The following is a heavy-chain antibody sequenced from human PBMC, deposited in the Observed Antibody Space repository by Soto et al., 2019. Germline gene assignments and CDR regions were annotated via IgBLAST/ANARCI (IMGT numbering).Heavy chain of an antibody. CDR3: ARRIQLWSPIDY. J-gene: IGHJ4*02. V-gene: IGHV3-66*01. D-gene: IGHD1-1*01. CDR2: FYRDGGT. Sequence: PGGSLRLSCAASGFSVSGSYMSWVRQAPGKGLEWVSVFYRDGGTFHVDSVKGRFTLSRDISKNTVFLQMNSLRAEDTAVYFCARRIQLWSPIDYWGQGTLVTVSS. CDR1: GFSVSGSY.